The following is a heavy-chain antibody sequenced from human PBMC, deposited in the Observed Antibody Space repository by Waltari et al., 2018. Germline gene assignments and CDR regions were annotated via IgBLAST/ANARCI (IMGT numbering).Heavy chain of an antibody. Sequence: QVQLQESGPGLVKPSETLSLTCAVSGYSISSGYYWGWIRQPPGKGLEWIGSIYHSGSTYYNPSLKSRVTISVDTSKNRFSLKLSSVTAADTAVYYCAREGSIAAAVSGDYMDVWGKGTTVTVSS. CDR2: IYHSGST. CDR1: GYSISSGYY. V-gene: IGHV4-38-2*02. CDR3: AREGSIAAAVSGDYMDV. J-gene: IGHJ6*03. D-gene: IGHD6-13*01.